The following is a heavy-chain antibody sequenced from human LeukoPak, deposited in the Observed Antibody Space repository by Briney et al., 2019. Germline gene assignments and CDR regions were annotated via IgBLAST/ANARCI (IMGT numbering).Heavy chain of an antibody. CDR2: ISGSGGST. CDR3: AKDKLYGDYSDY. V-gene: IGHV3-23*01. J-gene: IGHJ4*02. Sequence: PGGSLRLSCAASGFTFNSYAMSWVRQAPGKGLEWVSAISGSGGSTYYADSVKGRFSISRDNSKNTLYLQMNSLRAEDTAVYYCAKDKLYGDYSDYWGQGTLVTVSS. D-gene: IGHD4-17*01. CDR1: GFTFNSYA.